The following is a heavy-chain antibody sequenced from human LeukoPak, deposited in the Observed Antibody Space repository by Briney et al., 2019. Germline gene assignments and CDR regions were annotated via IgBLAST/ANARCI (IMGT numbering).Heavy chain of an antibody. V-gene: IGHV3-23*01. D-gene: IGHD3-10*01. CDR3: AKESPYYGSGSNPYYYYGMDV. Sequence: GGSLRLSCAASGFSFSSYAMSWVRQAPGKGLEWVSAISGSGGSTYYADSVKGRFTISRDNSRNTLYLQMNSLRAEDTAVYYCAKESPYYGSGSNPYYYYGMDVWGQGTTVTVSS. CDR2: ISGSGGST. CDR1: GFSFSSYA. J-gene: IGHJ6*02.